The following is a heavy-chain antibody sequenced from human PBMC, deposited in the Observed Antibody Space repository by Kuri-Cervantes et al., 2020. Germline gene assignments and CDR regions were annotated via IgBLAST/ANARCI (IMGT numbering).Heavy chain of an antibody. CDR1: GFTFDDYA. Sequence: GGSLRLSCAASGFTFDDYAMHWVRQAPGKGLEWVSGISWNSGSIGYADSVKGRFTISRDNAKNSLYLQINSLRAEDTALYYCAKDGHSGWAYYFDYWGQGTLVTVSS. V-gene: IGHV3-9*01. D-gene: IGHD6-19*01. CDR2: ISWNSGSI. CDR3: AKDGHSGWAYYFDY. J-gene: IGHJ4*02.